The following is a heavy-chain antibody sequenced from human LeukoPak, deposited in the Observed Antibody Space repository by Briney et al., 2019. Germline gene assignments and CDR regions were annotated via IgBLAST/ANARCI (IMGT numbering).Heavy chain of an antibody. CDR2: INPNSGAT. Sequence: ASVKVSCKASGYTFTDYYIHWVRQAPGQGLEWMGWINPNSGATDYAPNFQGIVTMTRDSSISTAYMELRRLRSDDTAVYYCAKNHDSISYHTDDAFDIWGPGTMVTVSS. J-gene: IGHJ3*02. V-gene: IGHV1-2*02. CDR3: AKNHDSISYHTDDAFDI. D-gene: IGHD3-22*01. CDR1: GYTFTDYY.